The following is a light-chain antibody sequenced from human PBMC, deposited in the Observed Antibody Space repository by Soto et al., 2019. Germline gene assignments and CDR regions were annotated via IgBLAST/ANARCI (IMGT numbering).Light chain of an antibody. CDR1: SSDVGSYNF. V-gene: IGLV2-14*01. CDR3: SSYTTSSSYV. Sequence: QSVLTQPASVSGSPGQSITISCTGTSSDVGSYNFVSWYQQPPGKAPKLMIYEVSNRPSGVSNRFSGSKSGNTASLTISGLQAEDEADYYCSSYTTSSSYVFGSGTTVT. J-gene: IGLJ1*01. CDR2: EVS.